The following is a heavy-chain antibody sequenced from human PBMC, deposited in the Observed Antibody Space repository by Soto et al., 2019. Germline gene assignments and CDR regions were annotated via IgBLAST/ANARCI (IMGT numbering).Heavy chain of an antibody. CDR2: IDGSGGDR. Sequence: EVQLLESGGDLVQPGGSLRLSCAASGFTFSSYAMGWVRQAPGTGLEWVSVIDGSGGDRYLADLVKGRFTISRDNSKNALYLQMDRLRVEDTSRYFCVNERVAGAYVDTSDFYFSCQGTLVTVSS. CDR1: GFTFSSYA. V-gene: IGHV3-23*01. D-gene: IGHD6-19*01. J-gene: IGHJ4*02. CDR3: VNERVAGAYVDTSDFYF.